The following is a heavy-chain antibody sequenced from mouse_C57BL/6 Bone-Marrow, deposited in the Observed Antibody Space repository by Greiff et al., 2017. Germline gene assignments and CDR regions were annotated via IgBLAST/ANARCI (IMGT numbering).Heavy chain of an antibody. V-gene: IGHV1-7*01. CDR2: INPSSGYT. CDR3: ARSKDYYGSSSWFAY. Sequence: QVHVKQSGAELAKPGASVKLSCKASGYTFTSYWMHWVKQRPGQGLEWIGYINPSSGYTKYNQKFKDKATLTADKSSSTAYMQLSSLTYEDSAVYYCARSKDYYGSSSWFAYWGQGTLVTVSA. CDR1: GYTFTSYW. D-gene: IGHD1-1*01. J-gene: IGHJ3*01.